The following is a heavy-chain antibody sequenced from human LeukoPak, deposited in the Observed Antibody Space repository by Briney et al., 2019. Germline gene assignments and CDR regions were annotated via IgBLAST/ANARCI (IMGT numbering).Heavy chain of an antibody. Sequence: GGSLRLSCAASGFTFSSYGMHWIRQAPGKGLEWVAVIWSDASHKYYVDSMKGRCTISRDNSKNMVYLQMNSLRVEDTAVYYCASAAGAFDMWGQGTLVTASS. CDR3: ASAAGAFDM. CDR1: GFTFSSYG. J-gene: IGHJ3*02. V-gene: IGHV3-33*01. D-gene: IGHD6-13*01. CDR2: IWSDASHK.